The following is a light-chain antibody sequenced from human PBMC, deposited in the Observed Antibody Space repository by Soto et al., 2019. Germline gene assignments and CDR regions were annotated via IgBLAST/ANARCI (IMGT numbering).Light chain of an antibody. V-gene: IGKV1-39*01. Sequence: DIQMTQSPSSLSASVGDRVIITCRASQDIRRYFNWYQQKPGKAPKLLIYEAFSLQGGVPSRFSGSGSGTEFTLTITCLQPKEVPTYYCKQNNRPPPTSGGGPKVE. CDR2: EAF. CDR1: QDIRRY. J-gene: IGKJ4*01. CDR3: KQNNRPPPT.